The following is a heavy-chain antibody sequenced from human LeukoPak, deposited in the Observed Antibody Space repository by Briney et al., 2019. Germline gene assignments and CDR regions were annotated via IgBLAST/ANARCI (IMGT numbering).Heavy chain of an antibody. CDR1: EFTVSRNY. D-gene: IGHD2-2*01. CDR2: IFSNGDT. CDR3: TRDQLNY. J-gene: IGHJ4*02. Sequence: GGSLRLSCTASEFTVSRNYMFWVPQAPGKGLEWVSLIFSNGDTHYADSVKGRFTISRDTSKNTVSLQMNSLRVEDTAMYYCTRDQLNYWSQGTLVTVSS. V-gene: IGHV3-53*01.